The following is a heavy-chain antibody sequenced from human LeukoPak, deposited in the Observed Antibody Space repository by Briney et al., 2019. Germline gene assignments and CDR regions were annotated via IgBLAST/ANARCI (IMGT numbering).Heavy chain of an antibody. CDR3: AKEGRGVFDY. V-gene: IGHV3-30*02. Sequence: PGGSLRLSCAASGFTFTNYAIHWVRQAPGKGLEWVAFTLFDGTNTYYADSVKGRFTISRDNSKNTLYLQMNSLRAEDTAIYYCAKEGRGVFDYWGQGTLVTVSS. CDR1: GFTFTNYA. CDR2: TLFDGTNT. J-gene: IGHJ4*02. D-gene: IGHD3-10*01.